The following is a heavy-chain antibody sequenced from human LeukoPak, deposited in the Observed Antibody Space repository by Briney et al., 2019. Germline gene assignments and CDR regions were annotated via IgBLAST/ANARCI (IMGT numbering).Heavy chain of an antibody. Sequence: GGSLTLSCAASGFTFSNYAMHWVRQAPGKGLEWVAVISYDGSNKYNADSVKGRLTISRDNSKNTLYMQMNSLRAEDTAVYYCARDQDCSTTSCYGPLDYWGQGTLVTVS. V-gene: IGHV3-30*04. CDR2: ISYDGSNK. D-gene: IGHD2-2*01. CDR3: ARDQDCSTTSCYGPLDY. CDR1: GFTFSNYA. J-gene: IGHJ4*02.